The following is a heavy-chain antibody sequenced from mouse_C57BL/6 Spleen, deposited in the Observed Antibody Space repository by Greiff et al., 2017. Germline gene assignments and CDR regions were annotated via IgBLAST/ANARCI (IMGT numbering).Heavy chain of an antibody. CDR2: IDPEDGET. V-gene: IGHV14-2*01. D-gene: IGHD2-5*01. Sequence: VQLQQSGAELVKPGASVKLSCTASGFNFKDYYMHWVKQRTEQGLEWIGRIDPEDGETKYTPKFQGKATITADTSSYTAYLQLSSLTSADSAVYFGARSLAHYSNYHYDYWGQGTLVTVSA. CDR3: ARSLAHYSNYHYDY. J-gene: IGHJ3*01. CDR1: GFNFKDYY.